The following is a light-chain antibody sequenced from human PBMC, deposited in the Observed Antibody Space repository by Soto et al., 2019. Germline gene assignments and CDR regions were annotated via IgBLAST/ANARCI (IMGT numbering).Light chain of an antibody. CDR2: DAS. J-gene: IGKJ1*01. CDR1: QSISTW. CDR3: QQYNTFWWS. V-gene: IGKV1-5*01. Sequence: DIQLTQSPSTLSASVGDRVTITCRASQSISTWLAWYQQKPGKAPKLLIFDASTLESGVPSRFSGSGSGTDFTLNISSLQADDFGTYYCQQYNTFWWSFGQGTKVEIK.